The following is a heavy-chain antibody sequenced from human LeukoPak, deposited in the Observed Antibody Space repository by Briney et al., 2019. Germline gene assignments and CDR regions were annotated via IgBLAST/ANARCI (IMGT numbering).Heavy chain of an antibody. CDR3: ARDLTTGTTGGMDV. V-gene: IGHV1-2*04. CDR2: INPNSGGT. CDR1: GYTLTGYY. J-gene: IGHJ6*02. D-gene: IGHD1-1*01. Sequence: ASVKVSCKASGYTLTGYYMHWVRQAPGQGLEWMGWINPNSGGTNYAQKFQGWVTMTRDTSISTAYMELSRLRSDDTAVYYCARDLTTGTTGGMDVWGQGTTVTVSS.